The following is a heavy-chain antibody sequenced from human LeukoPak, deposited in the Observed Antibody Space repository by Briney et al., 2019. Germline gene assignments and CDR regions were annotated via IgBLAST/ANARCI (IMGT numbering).Heavy chain of an antibody. CDR3: ATTHYYDSSGCYLDAFDI. J-gene: IGHJ3*02. CDR2: IYYSGST. CDR1: GGSISSYY. V-gene: IGHV4-59*08. Sequence: SETLSLTCTVSGGSISSYYWSWIRQPPGKGLEWIGYIYYSGSTNYNPSLKSRVTISVDTSKNQFSLKLSSVTAADTAVYYCATTHYYDSSGCYLDAFDIWGQGTMVTVSS. D-gene: IGHD3-22*01.